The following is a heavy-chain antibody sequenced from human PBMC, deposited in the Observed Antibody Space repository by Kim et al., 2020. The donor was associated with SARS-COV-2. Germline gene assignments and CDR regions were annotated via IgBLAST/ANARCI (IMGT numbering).Heavy chain of an antibody. CDR2: LSWNSGVI. V-gene: IGHV3-9*01. Sequence: GGSLRLSCAASGFTFGDFAMHWVRQVPGKGLEWVSSLSWNSGVIGYADSVKGRFTISRHNAENSLYLQMNSLRAEDTAFYYCAKDLVSSSFRAFHIWGQGTMVTVSS. CDR1: GFTFGDFA. J-gene: IGHJ3*02. CDR3: AKDLVSSSFRAFHI. D-gene: IGHD6-6*01.